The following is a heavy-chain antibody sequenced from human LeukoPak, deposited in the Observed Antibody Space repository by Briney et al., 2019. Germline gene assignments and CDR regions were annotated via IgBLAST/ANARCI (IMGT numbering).Heavy chain of an antibody. V-gene: IGHV3-23*01. CDR1: GATFSKYG. J-gene: IGHJ4*02. Sequence: GGSLRLSCAASGATFSKYGMEWVRQAAGAGLEYVSGISRSGDITHYADSVKGRFTISRDNVKNTLYLQMNSLRAEDTALYYCATEGFYYWGQGTLVTVSS. CDR3: ATEGFYY. CDR2: ISRSGDIT.